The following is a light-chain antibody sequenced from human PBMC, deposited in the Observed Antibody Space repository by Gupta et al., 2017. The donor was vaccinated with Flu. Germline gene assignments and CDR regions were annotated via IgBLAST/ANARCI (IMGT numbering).Light chain of an antibody. CDR1: QSISSN. CDR2: GAS. J-gene: IGKJ4*01. CDR3: HQDNTLMA. Sequence: EIVMTQSPATLSVSPGERATRSCRASQSISSNLAWYQQKPGQAPRLIIYGASTRATGIPARFSGSGYVKDFTLTSSRRQYEDFAVYYEHQDNTLMAFGGGTKVDIK. V-gene: IGKV3-15*01.